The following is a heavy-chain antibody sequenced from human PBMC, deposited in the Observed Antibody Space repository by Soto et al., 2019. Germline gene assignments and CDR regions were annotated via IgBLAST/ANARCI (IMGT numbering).Heavy chain of an antibody. V-gene: IGHV3-21*01. D-gene: IGHD5-12*01. CDR1: GFIFSSYT. CDR2: ISASSTYI. CDR3: ARGWLRDPWMY. J-gene: IGHJ4*02. Sequence: EVPLVESGGGLVKPGGSLRLSCAASGFIFSSYTMNWVRQAPGKGLEWVSSISASSTYIYYADSLKGRFTISRDNAYNSLSLQMNSLRAEDTAVYYCARGWLRDPWMYWGQGTLVTVSS.